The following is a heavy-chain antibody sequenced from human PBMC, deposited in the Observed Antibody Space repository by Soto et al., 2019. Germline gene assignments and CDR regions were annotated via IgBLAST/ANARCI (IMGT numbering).Heavy chain of an antibody. CDR1: GFTFSNAW. Sequence: PGGSLRLSCAASGFTFSNAWMSGVRQAPGKGLEWVGRIKIKTDGGTTDYAAPVKGRFTISRDDSENTLYLQMNSLKTEDTAVYYCTTPNMTQANWGQGTLVTVSS. CDR2: IKIKTDGGTT. V-gene: IGHV3-15*01. CDR3: TTPNMTQAN. J-gene: IGHJ4*02.